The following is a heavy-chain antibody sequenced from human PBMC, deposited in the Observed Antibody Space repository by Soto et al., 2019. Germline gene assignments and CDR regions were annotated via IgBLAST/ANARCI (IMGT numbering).Heavy chain of an antibody. V-gene: IGHV3-23*01. CDR1: GFRFSISA. CDR2: ISGSGGTT. J-gene: IGHJ5*01. Sequence: HGCSMRIACAASGFRFSISAVSGARQTTGQGLEWVSAISGSGGTTYYADSVKGRFTISRDNSENTLYLQMNSLRAEDTAVYYCAKDRGYSGYDNWFASWGQGTLVTVSS. CDR3: AKDRGYSGYDNWFAS. D-gene: IGHD5-12*01.